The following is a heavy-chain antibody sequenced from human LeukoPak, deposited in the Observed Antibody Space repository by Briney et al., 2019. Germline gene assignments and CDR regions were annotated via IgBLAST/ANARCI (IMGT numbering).Heavy chain of an antibody. V-gene: IGHV3-53*05. D-gene: IGHD5-12*01. CDR1: GFTVSSNY. CDR2: IYSGGST. J-gene: IGHJ6*03. CDR3: AKDKAAAITGYYYYYMDV. Sequence: GGSLRLSCAASGFTVSSNYMSWVRQAPGKGLEWVSVIYSGGSTYYADSVKGRFTISRDISKNTLFLQMNSLRAEDTAVYYCAKDKAAAITGYYYYYMDVWGKGTTVTVSS.